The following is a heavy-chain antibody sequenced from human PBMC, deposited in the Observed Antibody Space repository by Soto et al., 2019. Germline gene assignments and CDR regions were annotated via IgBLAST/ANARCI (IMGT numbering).Heavy chain of an antibody. CDR2: ISAYNGNT. CDR1: GYTFTSYG. Sequence: ASVKVSCKASGYTFTSYGISWVRQAPGQGLEWMGWISAYNGNTNYAQKLQGRVTMTTDTSTSTAYMELRSLRSDDTAVYYCAIGVSICSGGSCYYRSLFDSWGEGSPVIVSS. J-gene: IGHJ5*01. D-gene: IGHD2-15*01. V-gene: IGHV1-18*01. CDR3: AIGVSICSGGSCYYRSLFDS.